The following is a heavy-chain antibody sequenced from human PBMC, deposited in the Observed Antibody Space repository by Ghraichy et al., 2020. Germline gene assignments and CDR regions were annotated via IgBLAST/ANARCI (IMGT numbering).Heavy chain of an antibody. Sequence: SETLSLTCTVSGGSITSGGNYWSWIRQHPGKGLEWIGYIYYSGSTSYNPSLKSRVTISVDTSKNQFSLKLSSVTAADTAVYYCARRSGYIVGGMDVWGQGTTVTVSS. D-gene: IGHD3-3*01. CDR2: IYYSGST. CDR1: GGSITSGGNY. J-gene: IGHJ6*02. CDR3: ARRSGYIVGGMDV. V-gene: IGHV4-31*03.